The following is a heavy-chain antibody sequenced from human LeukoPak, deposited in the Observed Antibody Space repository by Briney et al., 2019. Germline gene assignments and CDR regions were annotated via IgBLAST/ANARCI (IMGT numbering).Heavy chain of an antibody. J-gene: IGHJ4*02. CDR2: LYHSGST. D-gene: IGHD4-17*01. CDR1: DSSISSGYF. CDR3: ATLLSDYGAHYFDS. Sequence: SETLSLTCAVSDSSISSGYFWGWIRHPPGKGLEWIGTLYHSGSTYYNPSLKSRVAISLDTSKTQFSLKLSSVTAADTALYYCATLLSDYGAHYFDSWGQGVLVTVSS. V-gene: IGHV4-38-2*01.